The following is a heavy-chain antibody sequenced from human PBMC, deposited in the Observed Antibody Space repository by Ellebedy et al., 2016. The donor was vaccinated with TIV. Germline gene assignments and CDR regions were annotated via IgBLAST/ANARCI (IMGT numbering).Heavy chain of an antibody. Sequence: GESLKISCAASGFTFSNYWVTWVRQAPGKGLEWVANIKQGGNEKYYVDSVKGRFTISRDNAQNSLFLQMNSLRAEDTAVYYCARDGFGSGHFDSWGQGTLVTVSS. CDR2: IKQGGNEK. CDR1: GFTFSNYW. V-gene: IGHV3-7*04. J-gene: IGHJ5*01. CDR3: ARDGFGSGHFDS. D-gene: IGHD3-10*01.